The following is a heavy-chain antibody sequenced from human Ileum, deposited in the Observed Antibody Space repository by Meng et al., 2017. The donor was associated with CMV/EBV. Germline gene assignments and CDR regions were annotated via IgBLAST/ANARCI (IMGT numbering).Heavy chain of an antibody. CDR1: GLTLSDYS. CDR3: AKDGVVY. CDR2: LRFDGTTK. J-gene: IGHJ4*02. D-gene: IGHD3-16*01. V-gene: IGHV3-30*02. Sequence: GGSLRLSCVASGLTLSDYSFHWVRQAPGKGLEWVAFLRFDGTTKYYPDSVKGRFTISRDLSGHTLFLEMNSLRDEDTGVYYCAKDGVVYWGQGALVTVSS.